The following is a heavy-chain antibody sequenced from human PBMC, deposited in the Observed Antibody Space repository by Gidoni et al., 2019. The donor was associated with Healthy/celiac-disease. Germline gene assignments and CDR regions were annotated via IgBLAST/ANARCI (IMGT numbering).Heavy chain of an antibody. CDR3: ARETPGRGVIFDY. Sequence: EVQLVESGGGLVQPGGSLRLSCAASGFTFSSYSLNWVRQAPGKGLEWVSYISSSSSTIYYADSVKGRFTISRDNAKNSLYLQMNSLRDEDTAVYYCARETPGRGVIFDYWGQGTLVTVSS. D-gene: IGHD3-10*01. V-gene: IGHV3-48*02. CDR1: GFTFSSYS. CDR2: ISSSSSTI. J-gene: IGHJ4*02.